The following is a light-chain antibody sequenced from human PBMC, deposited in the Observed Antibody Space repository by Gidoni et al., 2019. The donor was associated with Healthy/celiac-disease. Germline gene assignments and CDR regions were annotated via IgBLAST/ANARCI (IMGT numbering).Light chain of an antibody. J-gene: IGKJ2*01. CDR1: QSVSSSH. Sequence: EIVLTQAPGTLSLSPGESATLSCRASQSVSSSHLAWYQQKPGPAPRLLIYGASSRATGIPDRFSGSGSGTDFTLTISRLEPEDFAVYYCQQYGSSPYTFGQGTKLEIK. CDR3: QQYGSSPYT. V-gene: IGKV3-20*01. CDR2: GAS.